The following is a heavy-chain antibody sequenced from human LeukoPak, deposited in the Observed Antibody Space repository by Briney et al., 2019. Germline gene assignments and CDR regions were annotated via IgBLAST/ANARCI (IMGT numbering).Heavy chain of an antibody. D-gene: IGHD3-22*01. CDR1: GGSISSGDYY. J-gene: IGHJ4*02. Sequence: SETLSLTCTVSGGSISSGDYYWSWIRQPPGKGLEWIVYIYYSGSTYYNPSLKSRVTISVDTSKNQFSLKLSSVTAADTAVYYCASFYDSSGYTQDIDYWGQGTLVTVSS. V-gene: IGHV4-30-4*01. CDR3: ASFYDSSGYTQDIDY. CDR2: IYYSGST.